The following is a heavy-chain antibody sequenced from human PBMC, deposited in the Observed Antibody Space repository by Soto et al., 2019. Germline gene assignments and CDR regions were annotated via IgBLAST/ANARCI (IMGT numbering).Heavy chain of an antibody. CDR2: INHSGST. CDR1: GGSFSGYY. Sequence: SETLSLTCAVYGGSFSGYYWGWIRQPPGKGLEWIGEINHSGSTNYNPSLKSRVTISVDTSKNQFSLKLSSVTAADTAVYYCARVGGNSSPYYYYGMDVWGQGTTVTVSS. J-gene: IGHJ6*02. D-gene: IGHD6-13*01. V-gene: IGHV4-34*01. CDR3: ARVGGNSSPYYYYGMDV.